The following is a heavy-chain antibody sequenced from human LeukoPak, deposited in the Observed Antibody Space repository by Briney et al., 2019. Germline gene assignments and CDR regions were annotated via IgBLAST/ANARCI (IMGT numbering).Heavy chain of an antibody. Sequence: GKSLRLSCAASGFTFSSYAMHWVRQAPGKGLEWVALILYDGSNKYYADSVKGRFTISRDNSKNTLYVQMTSLRSEDTAVYYCARVGYSSSWRYNWFDPWGQGTLVTVSS. J-gene: IGHJ5*02. CDR3: ARVGYSSSWRYNWFDP. V-gene: IGHV3-30-3*01. CDR1: GFTFSSYA. CDR2: ILYDGSNK. D-gene: IGHD6-13*01.